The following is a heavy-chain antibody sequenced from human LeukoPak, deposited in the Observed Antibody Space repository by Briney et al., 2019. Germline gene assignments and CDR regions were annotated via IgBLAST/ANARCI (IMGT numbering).Heavy chain of an antibody. Sequence: GGSLRLSCAASGFTFSSYAMSWVRQAPGKGLEWVSAISRSGGSTYYADSVKGRFTISRDDSRNTVYLQMNSLRVEDSAVYYCARDPGAFPYFFDYWGQGTLVTVSS. CDR1: GFTFSSYA. CDR3: ARDPGAFPYFFDY. D-gene: IGHD4/OR15-4a*01. CDR2: ISRSGGST. V-gene: IGHV3-23*01. J-gene: IGHJ4*02.